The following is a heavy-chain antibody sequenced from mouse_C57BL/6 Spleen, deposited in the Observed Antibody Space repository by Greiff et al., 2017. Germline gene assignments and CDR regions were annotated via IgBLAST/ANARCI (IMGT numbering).Heavy chain of an antibody. J-gene: IGHJ2*01. D-gene: IGHD1-1*02. CDR3: ARSQLRWYYFDY. CDR2: IDPSDSET. Sequence: QVQLQQPGAELVRPGSSVKLSCKASGYTFTSYWMHWVKQRPIQGLEWIGNIDPSDSETHYNQKFKDKATLTVDKSSSTAYMQLSSLTSEDSAVYYCARSQLRWYYFDYWGQGTTLTVSS. V-gene: IGHV1-52*01. CDR1: GYTFTSYW.